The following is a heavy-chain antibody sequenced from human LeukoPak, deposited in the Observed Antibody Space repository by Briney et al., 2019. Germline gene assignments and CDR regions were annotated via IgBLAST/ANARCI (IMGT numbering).Heavy chain of an antibody. Sequence: GGSLSLSCEAPGLPFVDHYMAWSRKPPGRGLNWVGRIRNKANSYTTEYAASVKGRFTISRDDSESSLYLQMNSLITEDTAVYYCATAGRYYDEHWGQGTLVTVSS. CDR1: GLPFVDHY. CDR2: IRNKANSYTT. V-gene: IGHV3-72*01. J-gene: IGHJ4*02. D-gene: IGHD3-10*01. CDR3: ATAGRYYDEH.